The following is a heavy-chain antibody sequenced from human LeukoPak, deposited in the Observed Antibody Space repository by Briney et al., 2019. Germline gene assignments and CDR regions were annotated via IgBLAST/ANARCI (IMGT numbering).Heavy chain of an antibody. V-gene: IGHV3-23*01. J-gene: IGHJ4*02. CDR1: GFTFSSYG. CDR2: ISGSGGST. D-gene: IGHD3-22*01. Sequence: GGSLRLSCAASGFTFSSYGMGWVRQAPGKGLEWVSAISGSGGSTYYADSVKGRFTISRDNSKNTLYLQMNSLRAEDTAVYYCAKLPYYYDSSQPYWGQGTLVTVSS. CDR3: AKLPYYYDSSQPY.